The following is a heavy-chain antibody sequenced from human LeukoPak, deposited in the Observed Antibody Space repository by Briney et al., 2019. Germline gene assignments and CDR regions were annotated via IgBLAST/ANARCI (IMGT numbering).Heavy chain of an antibody. J-gene: IGHJ6*02. CDR3: ARGGGLDV. Sequence: GRSLRLSCAASGFTFSNYGMHWVRQAPGKGLEWVAVIWYDGSNKYYADSVKGRFTISRDNSKNTLDLQMNSLRAEDTAVYFCARGGGLDVWGQGATVTVSS. D-gene: IGHD3-16*01. CDR1: GFTFSNYG. CDR2: IWYDGSNK. V-gene: IGHV3-33*01.